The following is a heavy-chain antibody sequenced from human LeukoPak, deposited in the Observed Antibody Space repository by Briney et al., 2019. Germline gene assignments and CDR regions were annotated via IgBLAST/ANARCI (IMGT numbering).Heavy chain of an antibody. CDR2: IKQDGSEK. CDR1: GFTFSSYW. D-gene: IGHD3-10*01. V-gene: IGHV3-7*01. Sequence: PGGSLRLSCAASGFTFSSYWMSWVRQAPGKGLEWVANIKQDGSEKYYVDSVKGRFTISRDNAKNSLYLQMNSLRAEDTAVYYCARDGRSFPWFGELYQGPVNDYWGQGTLVTVSS. J-gene: IGHJ4*02. CDR3: ARDGRSFPWFGELYQGPVNDY.